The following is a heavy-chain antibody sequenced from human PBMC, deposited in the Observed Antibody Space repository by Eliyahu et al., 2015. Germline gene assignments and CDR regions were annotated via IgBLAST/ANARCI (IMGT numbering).Heavy chain of an antibody. Sequence: QLQLQESGPGLVKPSETLSLTCTVSGGSISNGXYYWGWIRQPPGKGLEWIGSIFNSVSTSYNPSLKSRVTMSVDTSKNHFSLKLSSVTAADTAVYYCARNGTEATVTTKGGYFDLWGRGTLVTVSS. CDR3: ARNGTEATVTTKGGYFDL. J-gene: IGHJ2*01. V-gene: IGHV4-39*02. D-gene: IGHD4-11*01. CDR2: IFNSVST. CDR1: GGSISNGXYY.